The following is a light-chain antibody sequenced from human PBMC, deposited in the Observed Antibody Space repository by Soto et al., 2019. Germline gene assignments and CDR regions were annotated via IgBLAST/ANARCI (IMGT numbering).Light chain of an antibody. Sequence: DIVMTQSPLSLPVTPGEPASISCRSHQSLLYSDGRNYLDWYLKKPGQSPQLLIYLGSNRASGVPDRFSGSGSGTDFTLKISRVEAEDVGVYYCMQPLQSWTFGQGTKV. J-gene: IGKJ1*01. CDR1: QSLLYSDGRNY. V-gene: IGKV2-28*01. CDR2: LGS. CDR3: MQPLQSWT.